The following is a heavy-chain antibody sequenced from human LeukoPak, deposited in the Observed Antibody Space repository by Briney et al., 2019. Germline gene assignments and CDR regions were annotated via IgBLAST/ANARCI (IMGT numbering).Heavy chain of an antibody. Sequence: GGSLRLSCAASGLTYSSYAMSWVRQAPGKGLEWVSAISASGGSTYYADSVKGRFTISRDNSKNTLYLQMNSLRAEDTAVYYCAKEGSHVLRYFDWSMNYFDYWGQGTLVTVSS. V-gene: IGHV3-23*01. CDR3: AKEGSHVLRYFDWSMNYFDY. J-gene: IGHJ4*02. D-gene: IGHD3-9*01. CDR2: ISASGGST. CDR1: GLTYSSYA.